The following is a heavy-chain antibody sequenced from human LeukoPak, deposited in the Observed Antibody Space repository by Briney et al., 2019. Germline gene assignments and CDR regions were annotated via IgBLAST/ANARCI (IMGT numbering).Heavy chain of an antibody. CDR3: ARSCRSGYYSGFDY. V-gene: IGHV3-9*01. D-gene: IGHD3-3*01. CDR2: ISWNSVGI. J-gene: IGHJ4*02. CDR1: GFTFDDYA. Sequence: GGSLRLSCATSGFTFDDYAMHWVRQAPGKGLEWVSGISWNSVGIGYADSVKGRFTISRDNAKNSLYPQMNSLRAEDTALYYCARSCRSGYYSGFDYWGQGTLVTVSS.